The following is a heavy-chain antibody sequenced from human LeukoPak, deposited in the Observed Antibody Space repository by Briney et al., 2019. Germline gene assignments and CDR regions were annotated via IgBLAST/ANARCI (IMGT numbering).Heavy chain of an antibody. CDR2: IKQDGSEK. J-gene: IGHJ4*02. Sequence: PGGSLRLSCAASGFTFSTYAMHWVRQAPGKGLEWVANIKQDGSEKYYADSVKGRFTISRDNAKNSLYLQMNSLRVEDTAVYYCARDGGWDCSGSSCYALVFDYWGQGTLVTVSS. CDR1: GFTFSTYA. V-gene: IGHV3-7*01. CDR3: ARDGGWDCSGSSCYALVFDY. D-gene: IGHD2-2*01.